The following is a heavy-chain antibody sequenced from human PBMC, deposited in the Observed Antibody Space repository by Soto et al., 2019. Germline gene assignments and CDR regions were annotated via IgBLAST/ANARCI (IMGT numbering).Heavy chain of an antibody. CDR3: AAPPTSGSGSYYHAFDI. Sequence: QVQLQESGPGLVKPSQTLSLTCTVSGGSISSGDYYWSWIRQPPGKGLEWIGYIYYSGSTYYNPSLKSRVTISVDTSKNQFSLQLSSVTAADTAVYYCAAPPTSGSGSYYHAFDIWGQGTMVTVSS. CDR1: GGSISSGDYY. V-gene: IGHV4-30-4*01. CDR2: IYYSGST. J-gene: IGHJ3*02. D-gene: IGHD3-10*01.